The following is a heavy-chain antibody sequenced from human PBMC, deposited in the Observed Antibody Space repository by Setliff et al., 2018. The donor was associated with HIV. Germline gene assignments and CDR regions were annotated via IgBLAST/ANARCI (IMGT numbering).Heavy chain of an antibody. V-gene: IGHV5-51*01. Sequence: PGESLKISCKGSGYGFSSYWIGWVRQMPGKGLEWMGLIYPGDSDTRYNPSFQGQATISADQSITSAYLQWSSLRPSDTAIYYCAHSLSGFLGSYYYYYMDVWGKGTTVTVSS. J-gene: IGHJ6*03. CDR3: AHSLSGFLGSYYYYYMDV. D-gene: IGHD3-22*01. CDR2: IYPGDSDT. CDR1: GYGFSSYW.